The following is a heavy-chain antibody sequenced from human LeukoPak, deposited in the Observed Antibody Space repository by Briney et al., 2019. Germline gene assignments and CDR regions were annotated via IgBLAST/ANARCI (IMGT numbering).Heavy chain of an antibody. Sequence: SETLSLTCTVSGGSISAYYWSWIRQPPGKGLEWIGYIYYSGSPTYNPSLKSRVTISVDTSKFSLKLSSVTAADTAVYYCATFDSSGYYLAYWGQGTQVTVSS. CDR3: ATFDSSGYYLAY. CDR1: GGSISAYY. D-gene: IGHD3-22*01. V-gene: IGHV4-59*08. CDR2: IYYSGSP. J-gene: IGHJ4*02.